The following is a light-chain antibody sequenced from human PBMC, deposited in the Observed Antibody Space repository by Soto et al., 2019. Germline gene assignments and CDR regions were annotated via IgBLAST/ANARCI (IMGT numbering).Light chain of an antibody. CDR1: SSDVGGYDY. J-gene: IGLJ2*01. V-gene: IGLV2-14*03. CDR2: DVI. Sequence: QSALTQPASVSGSPGQSSTISCTGTSSDVGGYDYVSWYQHHPGKAPKLMIYDVINRTSGVSDRFSGSKSGNTASLTISGLQAEDEADSYCSSYSGSSTPVVFLGRTTLTAL. CDR3: SSYSGSSTPVV.